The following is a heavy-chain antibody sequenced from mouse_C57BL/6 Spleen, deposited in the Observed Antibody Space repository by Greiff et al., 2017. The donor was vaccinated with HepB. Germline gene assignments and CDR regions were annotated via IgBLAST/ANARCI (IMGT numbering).Heavy chain of an antibody. D-gene: IGHD2-4*01. CDR2: INPYNGDT. Sequence: EVKLQESGPELVKPGDSVKISCKASGYSFTGYFMNWVMQSHGKSLEWIGRINPYNGDTFYNQKFKGKATLTVDKSSSTAHMELRSLTSEDSAVYYCARSLYDYDSWFAYWGQGTLVTVSA. CDR1: GYSFTGYF. V-gene: IGHV1-20*01. CDR3: ARSLYDYDSWFAY. J-gene: IGHJ3*01.